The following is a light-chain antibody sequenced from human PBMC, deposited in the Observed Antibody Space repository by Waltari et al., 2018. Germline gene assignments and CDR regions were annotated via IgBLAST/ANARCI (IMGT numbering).Light chain of an antibody. CDR3: HQHYTTPWT. CDR2: WAS. J-gene: IGKJ1*01. V-gene: IGKV4-1*01. CDR1: QTISYSSNNKNY. Sequence: DIVMTQSPDSLAVSLGERATINCKSSQTISYSSNNKNYLTWYQQKPGQPPKLLFSWASIRESGVPDRLSASGSGTDFTLTISSLQAEDVAVYYCHQHYTTPWTFGQGTKVEIK.